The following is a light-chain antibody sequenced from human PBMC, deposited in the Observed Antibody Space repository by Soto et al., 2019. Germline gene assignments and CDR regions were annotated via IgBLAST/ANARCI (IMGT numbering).Light chain of an antibody. CDR3: QQYNNWPPAT. V-gene: IGKV3-15*01. CDR1: QSVSSN. J-gene: IGKJ2*01. Sequence: EIVMTQSPATLPVSPGERATLSCRASQSVSSNLAWYQQKPGQAPRLLIYGASTRATGIPARFSGSGSGTEFTLTISSLQSEDFALYSCQQYNNWPPATFGQGTKLEIK. CDR2: GAS.